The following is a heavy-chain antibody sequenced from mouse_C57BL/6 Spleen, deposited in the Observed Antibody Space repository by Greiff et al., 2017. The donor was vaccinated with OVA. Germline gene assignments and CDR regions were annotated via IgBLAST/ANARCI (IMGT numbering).Heavy chain of an antibody. D-gene: IGHD2-4*01. Sequence: EADGGLVQPKGSLKLSCAASGFSFNTYAMNWVRQAPGKGLEWVARIRSKSNNYATYYADSVKDRFTISRDDSESMLYLQMNNLKTEDTAMYYCVGDYDDGAWFAYWGQGTLVTVSA. CDR1: GFSFNTYA. J-gene: IGHJ3*01. CDR3: VGDYDDGAWFAY. V-gene: IGHV10-1*01. CDR2: IRSKSNNYAT.